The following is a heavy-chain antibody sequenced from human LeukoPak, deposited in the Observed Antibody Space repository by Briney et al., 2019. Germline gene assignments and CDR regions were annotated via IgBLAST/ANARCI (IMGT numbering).Heavy chain of an antibody. Sequence: ASVKVSCKASGGTFSSYAISWVRQAPGQGLEWMGGIIPIFGTANYAQKFQGRVTITADKSTSTAYMELSSLRSEDTAVYYCARVYRYSSGLYSPPVDYWGQGTLVTVSS. J-gene: IGHJ4*02. CDR3: ARVYRYSSGLYSPPVDY. D-gene: IGHD6-19*01. V-gene: IGHV1-69*06. CDR1: GGTFSSYA. CDR2: IIPIFGTA.